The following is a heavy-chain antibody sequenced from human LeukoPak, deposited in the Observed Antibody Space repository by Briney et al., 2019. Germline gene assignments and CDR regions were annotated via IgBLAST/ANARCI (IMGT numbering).Heavy chain of an antibody. Sequence: GGSLRLSCAASGFTFSGYWMTWVRLAPGKGLEFVANIKGDGSEKYYVDSVKGRFTISRDNAKNSLYLQMNSLRAEDTAVYYCARLPAYCSSTSCYYDYWGQGTLVTVSS. CDR1: GFTFSGYW. D-gene: IGHD2-2*01. V-gene: IGHV3-7*01. CDR3: ARLPAYCSSTSCYYDY. CDR2: IKGDGSEK. J-gene: IGHJ4*02.